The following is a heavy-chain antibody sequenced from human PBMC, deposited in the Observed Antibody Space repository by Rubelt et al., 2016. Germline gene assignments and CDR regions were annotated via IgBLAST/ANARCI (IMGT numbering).Heavy chain of an antibody. CDR3: ARGGDDYGDYNWFDP. Sequence: QLQLQESGPGLVKPSETLSLTCTVSGGSISSYYWSWIRQPPGKGLEWIGYIYYSGSTNYNPSLKSRGTISVDTSKNQFSLKLSSVTAADTAVYYCARGGDDYGDYNWFDPWGQGTLVTVSS. CDR2: IYYSGST. D-gene: IGHD4-17*01. V-gene: IGHV4-59*01. CDR1: GGSISSYY. J-gene: IGHJ5*02.